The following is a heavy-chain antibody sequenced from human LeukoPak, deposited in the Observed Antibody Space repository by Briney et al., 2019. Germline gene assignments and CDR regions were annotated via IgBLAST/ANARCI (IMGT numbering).Heavy chain of an antibody. J-gene: IGHJ6*03. CDR1: GYTFTSYA. D-gene: IGHD5-12*01. V-gene: IGHV1-3*03. Sequence: GASVKVSCKASGYTFTSYAMHWVRQAPGQRLEWMGWINAGNGNTKYSQEFQGRVTITRDTSASTAYMELSSLRSEDMAVYYCARDSGYSGYGRSYMDVWGKGTTATVSS. CDR2: INAGNGNT. CDR3: ARDSGYSGYGRSYMDV.